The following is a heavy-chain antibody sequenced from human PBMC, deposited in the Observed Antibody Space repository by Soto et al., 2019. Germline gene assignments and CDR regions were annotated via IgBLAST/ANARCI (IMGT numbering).Heavy chain of an antibody. CDR2: IYYSGST. V-gene: IGHV4-59*08. J-gene: IGHJ4*02. Sequence: PSETLSLTCTVSGGSISSYYWSWIRQPPGKGLEWIGYIYYSGSTNYNPSLKSRVTISVDTSKNQFSLRLSSVTAADTAVYYCARNYGPGYTFDYWGQGTLVTV. D-gene: IGHD3-10*01. CDR1: GGSISSYY. CDR3: ARNYGPGYTFDY.